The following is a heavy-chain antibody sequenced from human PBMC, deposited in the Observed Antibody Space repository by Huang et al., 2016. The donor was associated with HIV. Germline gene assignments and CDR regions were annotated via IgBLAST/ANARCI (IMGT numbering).Heavy chain of an antibody. V-gene: IGHV1-8*01. CDR3: ARGYSYYYGLDV. Sequence: QVQLAQSGAEVRKPGASVKVSCKSSGYTFTNYDINWVRQATGHGLEWIGWMNPNTGNTKFAKKFQGRVTMTRDTSITTAYMELSSLRPDDTAVYYCARGYSYYYGLDVWGQGTTVTVSS. J-gene: IGHJ6*02. CDR2: MNPNTGNT. D-gene: IGHD4-4*01. CDR1: GYTFTNYD.